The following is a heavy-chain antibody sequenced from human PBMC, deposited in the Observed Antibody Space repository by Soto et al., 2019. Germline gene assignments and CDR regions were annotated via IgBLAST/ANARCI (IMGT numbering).Heavy chain of an antibody. CDR3: ARGRYSSSSNWFDP. Sequence: QVQLQESGPGLVKPSQTLSLTCTVSGGSISSGDYYWSWIRQHPGKGLEWIGYIYYSGSTHYNPSLKSRVTMSVDTSQNQFSLKLSSLTAADTAVYYWARGRYSSSSNWFDPWGQGTLVTVSS. D-gene: IGHD6-6*01. CDR1: GGSISSGDYY. CDR2: IYYSGST. J-gene: IGHJ5*02. V-gene: IGHV4-31*03.